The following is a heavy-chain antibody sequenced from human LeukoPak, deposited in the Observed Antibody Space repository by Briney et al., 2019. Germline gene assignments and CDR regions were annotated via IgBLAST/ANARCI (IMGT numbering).Heavy chain of an antibody. V-gene: IGHV1-8*01. D-gene: IGHD5-24*01. J-gene: IGHJ4*02. CDR1: GYTFTSYD. CDR2: MNPNSGNT. CDR3: ARVVEMATILFDY. Sequence: ASVKVSCKASGYTFTSYDINWVRQATGQGLGWMGWMNPNSGNTGYAQKFQGRGTMTRNNSISTAYMELSSLRSEDTAVYYCARVVEMATILFDYWGQGTLVTVSS.